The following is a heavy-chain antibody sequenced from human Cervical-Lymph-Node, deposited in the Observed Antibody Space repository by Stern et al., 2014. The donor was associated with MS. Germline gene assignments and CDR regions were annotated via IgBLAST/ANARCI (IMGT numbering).Heavy chain of an antibody. Sequence: VQVGEAGADVKKPGALVKGSCRASRYTFIYSDINWVRQAPGQGLEWMGYISPHSGNTGVGQKFHGRGTMTRDTSIDTAYLHLSNLRSKDTAVYYCARAGFSYGISRISRHSLDYWGQGTQVTVSS. J-gene: IGHJ4*02. V-gene: IGHV1-8*01. CDR2: ISPHSGNT. CDR1: RYTFIYSD. D-gene: IGHD3-9*01. CDR3: ARAGFSYGISRISRHSLDY.